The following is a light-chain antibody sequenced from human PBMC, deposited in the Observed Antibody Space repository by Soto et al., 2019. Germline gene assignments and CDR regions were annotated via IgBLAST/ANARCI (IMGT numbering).Light chain of an antibody. V-gene: IGKV3-11*01. CDR3: QQRSNWPP. CDR1: QSVSSSY. Sequence: EIVLTQSPGILSLSPGERATLPCRASQSVSSSYLAWYQQKPGQAPRLLIYDASNRATGIPARFSGSGSGTDFTLTISSLEPEDFAVYYCQQRSNWPPFGQGTKVDIK. CDR2: DAS. J-gene: IGKJ1*01.